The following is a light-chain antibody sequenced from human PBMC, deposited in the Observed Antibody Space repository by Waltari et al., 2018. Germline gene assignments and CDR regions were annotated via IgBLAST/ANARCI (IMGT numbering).Light chain of an antibody. J-gene: IGLJ3*02. CDR3: QTWGTGTWV. CDR2: VNNDGSH. V-gene: IGLV4-69*01. CDR1: SGYSFYP. Sequence: QLVLTQSPSASASLGASVKLSCTLSSGYSFYPIAWHQQQPEKGPRFLMKVNNDGSHMKGDGIPDRFSGSSSGAERYLTISSLQSEDEADYYCQTWGTGTWVFGGGTKLTVL.